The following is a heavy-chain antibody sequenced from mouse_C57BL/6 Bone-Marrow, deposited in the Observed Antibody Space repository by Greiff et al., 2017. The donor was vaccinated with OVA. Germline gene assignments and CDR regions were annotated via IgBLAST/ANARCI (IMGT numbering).Heavy chain of an antibody. Sequence: QVQLQQPEAELVKPGASVKLSCKASGYTFTSYWMHWVKQRPGQGLEWIGMIHPNSGSTNYNEKFKSKATLTVDKSSSTAYMQLSSLTSEDSAVYYCARARLLAWFAYWGQGTLVTVSA. CDR2: IHPNSGST. V-gene: IGHV1-64*01. CDR1: GYTFTSYW. D-gene: IGHD2-3*01. J-gene: IGHJ3*01. CDR3: ARARLLAWFAY.